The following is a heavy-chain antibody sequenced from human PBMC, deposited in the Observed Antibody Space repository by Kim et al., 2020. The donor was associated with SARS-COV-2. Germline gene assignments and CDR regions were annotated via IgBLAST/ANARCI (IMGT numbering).Heavy chain of an antibody. V-gene: IGHV3-7*01. Sequence: DGSEADYADSVKGRFTISIDNAKNSLYLQMNTLRAEDTAVYCCMGDPGTYWGQGTLVIVSS. CDR2: DGSEA. CDR3: MGDPGTY. J-gene: IGHJ4*02. D-gene: IGHD2-21*01.